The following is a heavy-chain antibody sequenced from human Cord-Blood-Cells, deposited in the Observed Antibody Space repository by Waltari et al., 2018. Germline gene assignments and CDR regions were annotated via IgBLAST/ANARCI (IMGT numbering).Heavy chain of an antibody. CDR1: GYTFTSYY. J-gene: IGHJ3*02. CDR3: ARDVGSSSGLGAFDI. CDR2: NNPSGGST. V-gene: IGHV1-46*01. Sequence: QVQLVQSGAEVKKPGASVKVSCKASGYTFTSYYMHWVRQAPGQGLEWMGINNPSGGSTSYAQKCQGRVTMTRDTATSTVYMELSSLRSEDTAVYYCARDVGSSSGLGAFDIWGQGTMVTVSS. D-gene: IGHD6-6*01.